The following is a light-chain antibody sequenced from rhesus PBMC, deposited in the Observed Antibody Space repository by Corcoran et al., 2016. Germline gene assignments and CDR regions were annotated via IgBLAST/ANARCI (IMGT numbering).Light chain of an antibody. Sequence: DIQMTQSPSSLSASLGDRVTITCRASRATTNDLAWYQKKPGESPKLLIYEASHFQGGIPPRLSGSGSGTDFTLTIGSLQSEDFATYYCQQYYSTPFTFGPGTKLDI. CDR3: QQYYSTPFT. V-gene: IGKV1-25*01. CDR2: EAS. CDR1: RATTND. J-gene: IGKJ3*01.